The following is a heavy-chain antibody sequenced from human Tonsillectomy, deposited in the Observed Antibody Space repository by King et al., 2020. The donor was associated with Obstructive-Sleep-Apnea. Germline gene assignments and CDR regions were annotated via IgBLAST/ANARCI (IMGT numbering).Heavy chain of an antibody. CDR1: GFTFSSYS. CDR3: ARAAGYSGYDFFDI. D-gene: IGHD5-12*01. CDR2: IRSSSSTI. J-gene: IGHJ3*02. V-gene: IGHV3-48*04. Sequence: VQLVESGGGLIQPGGSLRLSCAASGFTFSSYSMNWVRQAPGKGLEWGQSIRSSSSTIYYANSVKGLFTISRDNAKNSLYLQMNSLRAEDTAVYHCARAAGYSGYDFFDIWGQGTKVTVSS.